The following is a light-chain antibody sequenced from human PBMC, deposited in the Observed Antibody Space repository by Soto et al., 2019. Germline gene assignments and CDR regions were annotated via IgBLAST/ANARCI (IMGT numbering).Light chain of an antibody. J-gene: IGKJ4*01. CDR2: GAS. V-gene: IGKV3-11*01. CDR1: QTVNSN. Sequence: VMTQSPATLSVSTGERATLSCRASQTVNSNLAWYQQKPGQAPRLLIYGASNRATGIPARFSGSGSGTDFTLTISSLEPEDFAVYYCQQRSNWPRTFAGGTKVDIK. CDR3: QQRSNWPRT.